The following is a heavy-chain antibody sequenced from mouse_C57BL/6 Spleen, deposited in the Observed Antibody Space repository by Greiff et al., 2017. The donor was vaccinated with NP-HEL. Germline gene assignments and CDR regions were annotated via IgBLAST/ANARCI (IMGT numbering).Heavy chain of an antibody. CDR1: GYSITSDY. CDR2: ISYSGST. Sequence: EVKVVESGPGLAKPSQTLSLTCSVSGYSITSDYWNWIRKFPGNKLEYMGYISYSGSTYYNPSLKSRISITRDTSKNQYYLQLNSVTTEDTATYDCARGITTRYFDVWGTGTTVTASS. D-gene: IGHD1-1*01. CDR3: ARGITTRYFDV. V-gene: IGHV3-8*01. J-gene: IGHJ1*03.